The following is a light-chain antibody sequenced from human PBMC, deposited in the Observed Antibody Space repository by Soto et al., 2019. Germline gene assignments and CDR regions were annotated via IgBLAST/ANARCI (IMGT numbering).Light chain of an antibody. J-gene: IGLJ1*01. V-gene: IGLV2-8*01. CDR3: SSYAGSNTPYV. Sequence: QSVLTQPASMSGSPGQSVTISCTGTSSDVGGYNYVSWYQHHPGNAPKLMIYEVNKRTSGVPDRFSGSKSGNTASLTVSGLQAEDEADYYCSSYAGSNTPYVFGTGTKVTVL. CDR2: EVN. CDR1: SSDVGGYNY.